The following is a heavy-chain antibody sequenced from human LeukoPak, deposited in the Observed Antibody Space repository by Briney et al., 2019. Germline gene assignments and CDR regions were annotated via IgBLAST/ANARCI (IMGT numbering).Heavy chain of an antibody. V-gene: IGHV4-59*01. J-gene: IGHJ4*02. CDR1: GGSISSYY. D-gene: IGHD2-21*02. CDR2: IYYSGST. Sequence: SETLSLTCTVSGGSISSYYWSRIRQPPGKGLEWIGYIYYSGSTNYNPSLKSRVTISVDTSKNQFSLKLSSVTAADTAVYYCARGVVVVTAAYYFDYWGQGTLVTVSS. CDR3: ARGVVVVTAAYYFDY.